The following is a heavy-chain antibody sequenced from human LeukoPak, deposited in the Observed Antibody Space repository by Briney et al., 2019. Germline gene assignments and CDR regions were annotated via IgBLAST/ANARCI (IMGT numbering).Heavy chain of an antibody. CDR1: GFTFDDYG. D-gene: IGHD2-2*02. J-gene: IGHJ3*02. Sequence: GGSLRLSCAASGFTFDDYGMSWVRQAPGKGLEGVSGINCNGGSTGYADSVKGRFSISRGNAKNSLYLQMNSLRAEDTALYYCARRDIVVVPAAIFGAFDIWGQGTMVTVSS. V-gene: IGHV3-20*04. CDR2: INCNGGST. CDR3: ARRDIVVVPAAIFGAFDI.